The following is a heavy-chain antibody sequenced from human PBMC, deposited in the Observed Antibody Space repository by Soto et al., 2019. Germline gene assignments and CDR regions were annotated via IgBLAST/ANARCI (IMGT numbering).Heavy chain of an antibody. J-gene: IGHJ4*02. CDR2: IYYSGST. CDR1: GGSISSRSYY. D-gene: IGHD3-3*01. CDR3: ARHPIDDFLRTNFDY. V-gene: IGHV4-39*01. Sequence: SETLSLTCTVSGGSISSRSYYWGWIRQPPGKGLEWIGSIYYSGSTYYNPSLKSRVTISVDTSKKQFSLKLNSVTAADTAVYYCARHPIDDFLRTNFDYWGQGTLVTVSS.